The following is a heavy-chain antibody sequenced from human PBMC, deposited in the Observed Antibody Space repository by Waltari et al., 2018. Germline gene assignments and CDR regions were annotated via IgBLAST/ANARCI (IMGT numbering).Heavy chain of an antibody. Sequence: QLTLKESGPTLVQPTQTLTLTCAFSGFSLTTSGVAVGWIRQPPGKALEWLALIYGNDDKRYSPSLKTRLTITRDTSKNQVVLTMTNMDPVDTATYYCAHRVLWRFDSWGQGTLVTVSS. CDR3: AHRVLWRFDS. V-gene: IGHV2-5*01. CDR2: IYGNDDK. D-gene: IGHD2-21*01. J-gene: IGHJ5*01. CDR1: GFSLTTSGVA.